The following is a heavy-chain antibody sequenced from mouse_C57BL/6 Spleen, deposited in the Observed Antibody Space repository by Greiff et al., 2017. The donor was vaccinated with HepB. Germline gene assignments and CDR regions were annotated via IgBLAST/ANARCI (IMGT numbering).Heavy chain of an antibody. CDR3: ARRGQENFDV. J-gene: IGHJ1*03. CDR1: GYTFTSYW. D-gene: IGHD3-3*01. V-gene: IGHV1-50*01. Sequence: QVQLQQPGAELVKPGASVKLSCKASGYTFTSYWMQWVKQRPGQGLEWIGEIDPSDSYTNYNQKFKGKATLTVDTSSSTAYMQLSSLTSEDSAVYYCARRGQENFDVWGTGTTVTVSS. CDR2: IDPSDSYT.